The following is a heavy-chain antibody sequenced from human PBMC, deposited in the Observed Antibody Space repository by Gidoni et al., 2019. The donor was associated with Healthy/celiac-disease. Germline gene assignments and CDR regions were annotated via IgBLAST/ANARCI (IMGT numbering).Heavy chain of an antibody. V-gene: IGHV3-53*04. J-gene: IGHJ4*02. D-gene: IGHD6-19*01. CDR2: IYSGGST. Sequence: EVQLVASGGGLVQPGGSLSLSCAASGFTVSSNYMSWVRQAPGKGLEWVSVIYSGGSTYYADSVKGRFTISRHNSKNTLYLQMNSLRAEDTAVYYCARVAVAGTRDYWGQGTLVTVSS. CDR3: ARVAVAGTRDY. CDR1: GFTVSSNY.